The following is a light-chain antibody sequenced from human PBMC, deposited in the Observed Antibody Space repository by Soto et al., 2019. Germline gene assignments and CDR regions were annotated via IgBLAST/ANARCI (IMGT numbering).Light chain of an antibody. Sequence: QSVLTQPPSASGTPGQRVTISCSGSTSNIDSHSVNWFQHLPGTAPKLLINTNTQRPSGVPDRFSGYKSGTSASLVISGLQSEDEADYYCATWDDSLKGVFGTGTKLTVL. V-gene: IGLV1-44*01. CDR3: ATWDDSLKGV. J-gene: IGLJ1*01. CDR1: TSNIDSHS. CDR2: TNT.